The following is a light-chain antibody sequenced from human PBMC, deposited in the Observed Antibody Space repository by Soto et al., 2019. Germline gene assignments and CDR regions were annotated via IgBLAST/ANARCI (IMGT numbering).Light chain of an antibody. Sequence: ALTQPASVSGSPGQSITISCTGTSSDVGGYNYVSWYQQHPGKAPKLMIYDVSNRPSGVSNRFSGSKSGNTASLTISGLQAEDDADYYCSSYTSSSTLVFGTGSKVTVL. CDR3: SSYTSSSTLV. CDR1: SSDVGGYNY. CDR2: DVS. V-gene: IGLV2-14*01. J-gene: IGLJ1*01.